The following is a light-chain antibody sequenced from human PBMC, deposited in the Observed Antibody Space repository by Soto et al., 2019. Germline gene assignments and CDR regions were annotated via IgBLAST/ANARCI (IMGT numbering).Light chain of an antibody. Sequence: QSALTQPPSASGSPGQSVTISCTGTSSDFGGYNYVSWYQQHPGKAPKLMIYEVSKRPSGVPDRFSGSKSANTASLTVSGLQAEDEADYYCSSYAGSNNFVVFGGGTKVTVL. CDR3: SSYAGSNNFVV. J-gene: IGLJ2*01. CDR2: EVS. CDR1: SSDFGGYNY. V-gene: IGLV2-8*01.